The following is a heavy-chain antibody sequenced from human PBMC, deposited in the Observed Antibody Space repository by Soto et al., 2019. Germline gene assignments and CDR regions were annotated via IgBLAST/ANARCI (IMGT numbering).Heavy chain of an antibody. V-gene: IGHV3-64*01. J-gene: IGHJ4*02. CDR1: GFTFSSYA. D-gene: IGHD6-13*01. CDR2: INNNGGST. Sequence: EVQLVESGGGLVQPGGSLRLSCAASGFTFSSYAMHWVRQAPGKGLEYVSTINNNGGSTYYANSVKGRFTISRDNSKNTLYLQMGSLRAEDMAVYYCVTTIAAAGGYYFNYWGQGTLVTVSS. CDR3: VTTIAAAGGYYFNY.